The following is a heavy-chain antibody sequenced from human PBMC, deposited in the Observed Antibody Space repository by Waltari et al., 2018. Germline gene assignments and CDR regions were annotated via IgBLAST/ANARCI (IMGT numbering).Heavy chain of an antibody. V-gene: IGHV3-43D*03. CDR1: GRAFDDYP. CDR3: TKELRAGYNRGLDY. D-gene: IGHD5-12*01. J-gene: IGHJ4*02. Sequence: EVQLAESGGVVVQPGGSLRLSVRGSGRAFDDYPMHWVRQAPGKGLEWVSLISWDGYSTYYADSVKGRFVISRDNNINSLYLQMNSLRPDDTALYYCTKELRAGYNRGLDYWGQGTLVTVSS. CDR2: ISWDGYST.